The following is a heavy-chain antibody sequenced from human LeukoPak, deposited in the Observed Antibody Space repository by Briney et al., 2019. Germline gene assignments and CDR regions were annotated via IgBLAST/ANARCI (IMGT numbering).Heavy chain of an antibody. CDR1: GGSISSGGYY. V-gene: IGHV4-30-2*01. CDR2: IYHSGST. Sequence: PSQTLSLTCTVSGGSISSGGYYWSWIRQPPGKGLEWIGYIYHSGSTYYNPSLKSRVTISVDRSKNQFSLKLSSVTAADTAVYYCARDPTTFTYYYDSSGYDYWGQGTLVTVSS. J-gene: IGHJ4*02. CDR3: ARDPTTFTYYYDSSGYDY. D-gene: IGHD3-22*01.